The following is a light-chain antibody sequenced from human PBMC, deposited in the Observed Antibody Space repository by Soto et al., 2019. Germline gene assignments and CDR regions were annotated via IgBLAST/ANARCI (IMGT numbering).Light chain of an antibody. Sequence: DIQMTQSPSTLSASVGDRVTITCRARRSISTWLAWYQQKPARAPNLMIYKASTLTIGVSSRFSGSGSGTEFTLTISSLQADDFATYYCQQYNTYSWAFGQGTKVEIK. J-gene: IGKJ1*01. CDR2: KAS. CDR1: RSISTW. CDR3: QQYNTYSWA. V-gene: IGKV1-5*03.